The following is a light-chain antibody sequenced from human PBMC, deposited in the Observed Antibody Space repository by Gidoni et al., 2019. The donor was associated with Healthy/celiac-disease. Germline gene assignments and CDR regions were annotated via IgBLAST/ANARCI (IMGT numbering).Light chain of an antibody. V-gene: IGKV3-20*01. CDR1: QSVSSSY. J-gene: IGKJ5*01. Sequence: EIVLTQSPGTLSLSPGERATLSSRASQSVSSSYLAWYQQKPGQAPRLLIYGASSSATGIPDRFSGSGSGTDFTLTISRLEPEDFAVYYCQQYGSSPPITFGQGTRLEIK. CDR2: GAS. CDR3: QQYGSSPPIT.